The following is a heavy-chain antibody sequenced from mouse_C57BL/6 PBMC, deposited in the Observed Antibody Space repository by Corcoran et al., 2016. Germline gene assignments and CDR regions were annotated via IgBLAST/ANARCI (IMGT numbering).Heavy chain of an antibody. CDR1: GYTFTTYG. CDR2: INTYSGVP. J-gene: IGHJ1*03. CDR3: ASPSFYDGSRYWYFDV. Sequence: QIQLVQSGPELKKPGETVKISCKASGYTFTTYGMSWVKQAPGKGLKWMGWINTYSGVPTYADDFKGRFAFSLETSASTAYLQINNLKNEDTATYFCASPSFYDGSRYWYFDVWGTGTTVTVSS. D-gene: IGHD1-1*01. V-gene: IGHV9-3*01.